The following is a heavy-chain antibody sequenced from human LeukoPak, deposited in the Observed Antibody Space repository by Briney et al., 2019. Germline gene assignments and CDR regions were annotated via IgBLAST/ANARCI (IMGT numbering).Heavy chain of an antibody. J-gene: IGHJ6*02. Sequence: GGSLRLSCAASGFTFSSYWMSWVRQAPGKGLEWVANIKQDGSEKYYVDSVKGRFTISRDNAKNSLYLQMNSLRAEDTAVYYCARSMVRGVVYYYHGMDVWGQGTTVTVSS. CDR3: ARSMVRGVVYYYHGMDV. D-gene: IGHD3-10*01. V-gene: IGHV3-7*04. CDR2: IKQDGSEK. CDR1: GFTFSSYW.